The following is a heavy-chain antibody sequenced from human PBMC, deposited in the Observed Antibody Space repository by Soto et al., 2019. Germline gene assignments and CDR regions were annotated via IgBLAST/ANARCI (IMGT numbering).Heavy chain of an antibody. V-gene: IGHV4-31*03. Sequence: SETLSLTCTVSGGSISSGGYYWSWIRQHPGQGLEWLGYIYHSGSTYYNQSLNSRVTISVDTSKNQFSLKLSSVTAADTAVYYCASRIAARPLDYWGQGTLVTVSS. D-gene: IGHD6-6*01. CDR3: ASRIAARPLDY. CDR1: GGSISSGGYY. CDR2: IYHSGST. J-gene: IGHJ4*02.